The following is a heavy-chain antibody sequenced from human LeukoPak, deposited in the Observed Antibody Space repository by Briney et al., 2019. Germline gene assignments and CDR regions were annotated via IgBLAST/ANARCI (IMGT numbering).Heavy chain of an antibody. Sequence: ASVKVSCKASGYTFTSYGISWVRQAPGQGLEWMGWISAYNGNTNYAQKLQGRVTMTTDTSTSTAYMELRSLRSDDTAVYYCARGRGSSGYYPLPSFDYWGQGTLVTVSS. V-gene: IGHV1-18*01. D-gene: IGHD3-22*01. J-gene: IGHJ4*02. CDR3: ARGRGSSGYYPLPSFDY. CDR1: GYTFTSYG. CDR2: ISAYNGNT.